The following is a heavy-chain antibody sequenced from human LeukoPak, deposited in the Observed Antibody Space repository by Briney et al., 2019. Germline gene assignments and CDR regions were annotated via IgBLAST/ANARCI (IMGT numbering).Heavy chain of an antibody. D-gene: IGHD2/OR15-2a*01. CDR3: AKVLLKTRYFDY. V-gene: IGHV3-23*01. CDR2: ISGSGGST. CDR1: GFTFSSYA. J-gene: IGHJ4*02. Sequence: GGSLSLSCAASGFTFSSYAMSWVRQAPGKGLEWVSAISGSGGSTYYADSVKGRFTISRENSKNTLYLQMNSLRAEDTAVYYCAKVLLKTRYFDYWGQGTLVTVSS.